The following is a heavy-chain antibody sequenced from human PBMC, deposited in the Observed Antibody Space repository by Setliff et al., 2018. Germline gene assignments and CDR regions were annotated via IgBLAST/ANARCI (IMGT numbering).Heavy chain of an antibody. CDR1: GYSFTSYG. Sequence: ASVKVSCKASGYSFTSYGISWVRQAPGQGLEWMGWISAYNDNKNYAQKFQGRVTMTTDTSTNTVFMELGSLRSDDTAMFYCARVVYYASGSSLSYGMDVWGQGTKVTVSS. V-gene: IGHV1-18*01. J-gene: IGHJ6*02. D-gene: IGHD3-10*01. CDR2: ISAYNDNK. CDR3: ARVVYYASGSSLSYGMDV.